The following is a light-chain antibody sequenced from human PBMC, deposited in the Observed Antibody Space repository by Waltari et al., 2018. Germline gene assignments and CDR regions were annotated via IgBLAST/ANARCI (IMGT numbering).Light chain of an antibody. CDR1: SSDVGGYNY. J-gene: IGLJ1*01. CDR3: NSYTTSSTQV. CDR2: EVF. Sequence: QSALTQPASVSGSPGQSITIPCTGTSSDVGGYNYVSGYQQHPGKAPKLMIYEVFNRPSGVSSRLSGSKSGNTASLTISGLQAEDEADYYCNSYTTSSTQVFGTGTKVTVL. V-gene: IGLV2-14*01.